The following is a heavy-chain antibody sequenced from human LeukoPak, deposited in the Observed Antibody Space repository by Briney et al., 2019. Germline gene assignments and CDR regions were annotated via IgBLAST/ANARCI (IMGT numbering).Heavy chain of an antibody. V-gene: IGHV3-66*01. J-gene: IGHJ4*02. Sequence: AGGSLRLSCAASGFTVSSNYMSWVRQAPGKGLEWVSVIYSGGSTYYADSAKGRFTISRDNSKNTLYLQMGSLRPEDMAVYYCARSYVEPQWLVPFDYWGQGTLVTVSS. CDR2: IYSGGST. CDR3: ARSYVEPQWLVPFDY. D-gene: IGHD6-19*01. CDR1: GFTVSSNY.